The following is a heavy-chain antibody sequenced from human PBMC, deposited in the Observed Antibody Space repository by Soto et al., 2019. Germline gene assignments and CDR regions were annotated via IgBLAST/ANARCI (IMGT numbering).Heavy chain of an antibody. CDR2: INPNSGGT. D-gene: IGHD1-26*01. Sequence: ASVKVSCKASGYTFTSYGISWVRQAPGQGLEWMGWINPNSGGTNYAQKFQGWVTMTRDTSISTAYMELSRLRSDDTAVYYCARDGTMPSRDYYYYGMDVWGQGTTVTVSS. CDR1: GYTFTSYG. V-gene: IGHV1-2*04. J-gene: IGHJ6*02. CDR3: ARDGTMPSRDYYYYGMDV.